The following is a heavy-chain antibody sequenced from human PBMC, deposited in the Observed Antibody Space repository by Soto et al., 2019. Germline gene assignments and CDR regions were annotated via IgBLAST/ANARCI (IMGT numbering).Heavy chain of an antibody. V-gene: IGHV1-18*01. J-gene: IGHJ6*02. CDR3: AREGYYSGSGTYSPPRYYGMDV. CDR1: GYTFSNYG. CDR2: ISDYNGNT. D-gene: IGHD3-10*01. Sequence: QVQLVQSGAEVRKPGASVKVSCKASGYTFSNYGLSWVRQAPGQGLEWMGWISDYNGNTHYAQKFQVSFFMTTDPSSRTAYVELRGLTSDDTAVYFCAREGYYSGSGTYSPPRYYGMDVWGQGTTVTVS.